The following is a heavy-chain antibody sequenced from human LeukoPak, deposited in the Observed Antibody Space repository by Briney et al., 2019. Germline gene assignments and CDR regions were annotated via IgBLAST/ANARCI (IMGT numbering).Heavy chain of an antibody. D-gene: IGHD3-22*01. CDR2: IYTRGST. V-gene: IGHV4-4*07. Sequence: SETLSLTYTVSGGSISSYYWSWIRQPAGKGLEWIGRIYTRGSTNYNPSLKSRVTISVDTSKNQFSLKLSSVTAADTAVYYCARVGNYYDSSGYYSFDYWGQGTLVTVSS. J-gene: IGHJ4*02. CDR3: ARVGNYYDSSGYYSFDY. CDR1: GGSISSYY.